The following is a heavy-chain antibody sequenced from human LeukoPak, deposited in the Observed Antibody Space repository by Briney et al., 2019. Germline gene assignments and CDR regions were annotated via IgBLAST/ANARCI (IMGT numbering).Heavy chain of an antibody. D-gene: IGHD1-26*01. CDR1: GGSFSGYY. V-gene: IGHV4-34*01. CDR2: INHSGST. J-gene: IGHJ5*02. Sequence: SETLSLTCAVYGGSFSGYYWSWIRQPPGKGLEWIGEINHSGSTNYNPSLKSRVTISVDTSKNQFSLKLGSATAADTAVYYCARSRLGIVGATRYNWFDPWGQGTLVTVSS. CDR3: ARSRLGIVGATRYNWFDP.